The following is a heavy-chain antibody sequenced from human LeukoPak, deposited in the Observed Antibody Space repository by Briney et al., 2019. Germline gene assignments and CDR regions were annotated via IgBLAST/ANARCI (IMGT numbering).Heavy chain of an antibody. D-gene: IGHD2-15*01. CDR1: GGSISSYY. V-gene: IGHV4-59*12. Sequence: SETLSLTCTVSGGSISSYYWSWIRQPPGKGLEWIGYIYYSGSTNYNPSLKSRVTISVDTSKNQFSLKLSSVTAADTAVYYCARRPGGSCFFDYWGQGTLVTVSS. J-gene: IGHJ4*02. CDR2: IYYSGST. CDR3: ARRPGGSCFFDY.